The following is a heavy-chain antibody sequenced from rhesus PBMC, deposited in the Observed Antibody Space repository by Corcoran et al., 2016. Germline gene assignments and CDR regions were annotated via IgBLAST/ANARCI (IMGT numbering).Heavy chain of an antibody. CDR1: GYSISSNY. D-gene: IGHD6-25*01. J-gene: IGHJ4*01. V-gene: IGHV4-147*01. CDR2: IYGSSGST. CDR3: ARGDSGTWIPFDY. Sequence: QVQLQESGPGLVKPSETLSLTCAVSGYSISSNYWSWIRQPPGKGLEWIGYIYGSSGSTYYNPSLRSRVTLSTDTSKNQFSLKVSSVTAADTAVYYCARGDSGTWIPFDYWGQGVLVTVSS.